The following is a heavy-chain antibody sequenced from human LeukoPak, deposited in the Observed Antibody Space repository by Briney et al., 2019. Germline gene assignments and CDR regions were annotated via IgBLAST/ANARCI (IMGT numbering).Heavy chain of an antibody. V-gene: IGHV3-23*01. CDR2: ISGSGDST. J-gene: IGHJ4*02. CDR3: ARVRRGFIDRAVLDY. Sequence: GGSLRLSCAASGFTFSSYAMSWVRQAPGKGLEWVSAISGSGDSTYYADSVKGRFTISRDNSKKTLYLQLNSLRAEDTAVYYCARVRRGFIDRAVLDYGGRGTLVTVS. D-gene: IGHD3-10*01. CDR1: GFTFSSYA.